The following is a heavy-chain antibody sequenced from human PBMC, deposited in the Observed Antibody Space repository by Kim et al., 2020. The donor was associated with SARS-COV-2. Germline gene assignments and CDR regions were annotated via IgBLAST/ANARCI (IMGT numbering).Heavy chain of an antibody. CDR3: ARGRVSSWYNWFDP. CDR1: GGSISSYY. D-gene: IGHD6-13*01. J-gene: IGHJ5*02. Sequence: SETLSLTCTVSGGSISSYYWSWIRQPPGKGLEWIGYIYYSGSTNYNPSLKSRVTISVDTSKNQFSLKLSSVTAADTAVYYCARGRVSSWYNWFDPWGKGT. CDR2: IYYSGST. V-gene: IGHV4-59*13.